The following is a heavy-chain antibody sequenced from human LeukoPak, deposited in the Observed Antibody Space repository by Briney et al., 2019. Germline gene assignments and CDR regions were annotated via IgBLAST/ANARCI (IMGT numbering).Heavy chain of an antibody. Sequence: GGSLRLSCAASGFTFSSYVMSWVRQAPGKGLEWVSGISGSGGTTYYGDSMKGRFTISRDSSKSTLYLQMDSLRSEDTAVYYCAKDGQQVRPRNFDSWGQGTLVTVSS. CDR2: ISGSGGTT. J-gene: IGHJ4*02. CDR1: GFTFSSYV. CDR3: AKDGQQVRPRNFDS. V-gene: IGHV3-23*01. D-gene: IGHD6-13*01.